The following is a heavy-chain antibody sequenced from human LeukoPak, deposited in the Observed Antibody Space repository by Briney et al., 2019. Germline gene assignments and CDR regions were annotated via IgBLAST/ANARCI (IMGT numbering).Heavy chain of an antibody. D-gene: IGHD1-26*01. CDR3: ARSPVGHNAWFDP. Sequence: ASVKVSCKASRYAFTSYDINWVRQATGQGHEWMGWMNPNSGNTGYAQKFQGRVTMTRNTSITTAYMELTSLRSEDTAVYYCARSPVGHNAWFDPWGQGTLVTVSS. J-gene: IGHJ5*02. V-gene: IGHV1-8*01. CDR1: RYAFTSYD. CDR2: MNPNSGNT.